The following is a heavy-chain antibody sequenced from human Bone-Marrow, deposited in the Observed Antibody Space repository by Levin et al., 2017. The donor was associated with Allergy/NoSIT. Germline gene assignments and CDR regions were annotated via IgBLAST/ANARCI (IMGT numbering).Heavy chain of an antibody. V-gene: IGHV4-34*01. D-gene: IGHD2-2*01. Sequence: SETLSLTCAVYGGSFSGYYWSWIRQPPGKGLEWIGEINHSGSTNYNPSLKSRVTISVDTSKNQFSLKLSSVTAADTAVYYCARGPPRCSSTSCYARDAFDIWGQGTMVTVSS. CDR3: ARGPPRCSSTSCYARDAFDI. CDR1: GGSFSGYY. J-gene: IGHJ3*02. CDR2: INHSGST.